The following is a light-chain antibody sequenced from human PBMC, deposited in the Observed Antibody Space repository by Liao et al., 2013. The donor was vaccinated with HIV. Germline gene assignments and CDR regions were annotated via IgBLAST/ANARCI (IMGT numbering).Light chain of an antibody. CDR3: QAWATDTAV. CDR1: KLGDKY. Sequence: SHELTQPPSVSVSPGQTANITCSADKLGDKYAFWYQQKPGQSPVLVIYQDTQRPSGIPERFSGSNSGNTATLTIIETQVVDEADYYCQAWATDTAVFGAGTKVTVL. J-gene: IGLJ1*01. CDR2: QDT. V-gene: IGLV3-1*01.